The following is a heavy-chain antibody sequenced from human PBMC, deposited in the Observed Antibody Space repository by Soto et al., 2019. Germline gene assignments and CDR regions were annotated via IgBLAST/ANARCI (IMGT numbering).Heavy chain of an antibody. Sequence: QVQLQESGPGLVKPSQTLSLTCTVSGGSLSSGGYYWSWIRQHPGKGLEWIGYIYNSGSTYYNPSIKSRVTISVDTSKNKFSLKLSSVTAADTAVYYCASDLLDDYGGKGLAYWGQGTLVTVSS. CDR1: GGSLSSGGYY. D-gene: IGHD4-17*01. V-gene: IGHV4-31*03. CDR3: ASDLLDDYGGKGLAY. CDR2: IYNSGST. J-gene: IGHJ4*02.